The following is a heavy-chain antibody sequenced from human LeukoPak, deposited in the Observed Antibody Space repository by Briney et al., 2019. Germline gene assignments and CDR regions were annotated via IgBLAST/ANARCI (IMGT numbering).Heavy chain of an antibody. J-gene: IGHJ4*02. CDR3: AKDPMSYGGHYLDS. Sequence: GGSLRLSCAASGFTFSSYSMTWVRQAPDKGLEWVSTISISGGSTFYADSVKGRFTISRDDSESTLYLQMNILRVEDTAVYYCAKDPMSYGGHYLDSWGQGTLVTVSS. CDR1: GFTFSSYS. CDR2: ISISGGST. D-gene: IGHD4-23*01. V-gene: IGHV3-23*01.